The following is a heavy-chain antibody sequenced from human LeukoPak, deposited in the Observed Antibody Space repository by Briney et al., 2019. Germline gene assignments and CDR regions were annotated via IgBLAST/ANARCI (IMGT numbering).Heavy chain of an antibody. Sequence: PGGSLRLSCAASGFTFSSSAMSWVRQAPGKGLEWVSAISNNGGYTYYADSVQGRFTISRDNSKSTLCLQMNSLRAEDTAVYYCARAPLLGARGEFDYWGQGTLVTVSS. CDR2: ISNNGGYT. CDR3: ARAPLLGARGEFDY. V-gene: IGHV3-23*01. D-gene: IGHD7-27*01. CDR1: GFTFSSSA. J-gene: IGHJ4*02.